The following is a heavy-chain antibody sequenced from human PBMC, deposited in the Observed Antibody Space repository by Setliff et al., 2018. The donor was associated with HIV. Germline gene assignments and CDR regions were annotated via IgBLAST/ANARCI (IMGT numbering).Heavy chain of an antibody. J-gene: IGHJ4*02. V-gene: IGHV4-39*07. CDR3: ARGVRDNSGWSSYYFDY. CDR1: GGSISSSSYY. CDR2: IYYSGST. D-gene: IGHD6-19*01. Sequence: SETLSLTCAVSGGSISSSSYYWGWVRQPPGKGLEWIGYIYYSGSTYYNPSLKSRVTTSVDTSKKQFSLRLTSVTAADTAVYYCARGVRDNSGWSSYYFDYWGQGTLVTVSS.